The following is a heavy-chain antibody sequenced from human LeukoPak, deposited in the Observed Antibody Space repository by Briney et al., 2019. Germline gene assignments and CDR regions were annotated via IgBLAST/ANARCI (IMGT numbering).Heavy chain of an antibody. Sequence: GGSLRLSCAASGFTFNNAWMNWVRQAPGKGLEWVGRIKSKNIGGTTDYAAPVKGRFTISRDNSKNTLYLQMNSLRAEDTAVYYCTPTTTYYLDYWGQGTLVTVSS. CDR3: TPTTTYYLDY. J-gene: IGHJ4*02. V-gene: IGHV3-15*01. D-gene: IGHD4-11*01. CDR1: GFTFNNAW. CDR2: IKSKNIGGTT.